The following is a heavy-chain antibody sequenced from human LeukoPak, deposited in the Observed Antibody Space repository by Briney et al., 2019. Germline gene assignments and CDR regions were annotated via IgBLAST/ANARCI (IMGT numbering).Heavy chain of an antibody. D-gene: IGHD5-12*01. CDR1: GGSFSGHY. Sequence: SETLSLTCAVYGGSFSGHYWSWIRQPPGKGLEWIGSIYYSGNTFYNPSLKSRVTISVDTSKSQFSLQLSSVTAADTALYYCARHRGGYDDRIDCWGQGTLVTVSS. J-gene: IGHJ4*02. CDR3: ARHRGGYDDRIDC. V-gene: IGHV4-34*01. CDR2: IYYSGNT.